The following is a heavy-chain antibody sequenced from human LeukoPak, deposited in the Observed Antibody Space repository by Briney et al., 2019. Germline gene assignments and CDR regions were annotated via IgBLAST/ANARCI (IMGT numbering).Heavy chain of an antibody. V-gene: IGHV5-51*01. J-gene: IGHJ6*02. CDR3: ARQQGATKSYYYYGMDV. D-gene: IGHD5-12*01. Sequence: GESLKISCKGTRYTFSSYWLAWTRHLPGKGLEWMGIIYPGDSDTRTSPSFQGQVTTSAEKSISTPYLQWNSLKDSDTPMYYCARQQGATKSYYYYGMDVGGQGTTVTVSS. CDR1: RYTFSSYW. CDR2: IYPGDSDT.